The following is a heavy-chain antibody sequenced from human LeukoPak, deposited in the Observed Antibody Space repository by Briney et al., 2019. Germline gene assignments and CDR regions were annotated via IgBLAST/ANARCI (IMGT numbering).Heavy chain of an antibody. CDR1: GFTFSRYG. Sequence: GGSLRLSCAASGFTFSRYGMSWVRQAPGKGLEWVSYISSSGSTIYYADSVKGRFTISRDNAKNSLYLQMNSLRAEDTAVYYCASKVAGTRGDYWGQGTLVTVSS. CDR3: ASKVAGTRGDY. J-gene: IGHJ4*02. CDR2: ISSSGSTI. D-gene: IGHD6-19*01. V-gene: IGHV3-48*04.